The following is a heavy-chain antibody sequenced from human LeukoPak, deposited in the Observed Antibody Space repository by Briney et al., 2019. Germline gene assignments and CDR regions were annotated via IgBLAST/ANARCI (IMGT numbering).Heavy chain of an antibody. V-gene: IGHV3-21*01. J-gene: IGHJ4*02. D-gene: IGHD1-26*01. CDR2: ISSSSNYI. Sequence: GGSLRLSCAASGFTFSTYTVNWVRQAPGKGLEWVSSISSSSNYIYYADSVKGRFTISRDNAKNSLYLQMNSLRAEDTAVYYCAREYSGSLRSGVDYWGQGTLVTVSS. CDR3: AREYSGSLRSGVDY. CDR1: GFTFSTYT.